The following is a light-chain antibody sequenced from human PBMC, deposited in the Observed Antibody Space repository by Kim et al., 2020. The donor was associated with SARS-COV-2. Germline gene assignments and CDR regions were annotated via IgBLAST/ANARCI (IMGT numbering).Light chain of an antibody. CDR1: ESVSTNY. Sequence: SPGERATLSCRASESVSTNYVAWYQQKPGQAPRLLIYGASTRAPGIPDRFSDSGSGTDFTLTISKLEPEDFAVYYCQQYGSSPLTFGGGTKVDIK. CDR3: QQYGSSPLT. CDR2: GAS. J-gene: IGKJ4*01. V-gene: IGKV3-20*01.